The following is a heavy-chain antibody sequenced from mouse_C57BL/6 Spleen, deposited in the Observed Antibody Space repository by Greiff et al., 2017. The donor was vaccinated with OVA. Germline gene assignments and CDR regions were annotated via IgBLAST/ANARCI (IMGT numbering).Heavy chain of an antibody. CDR1: GYTFTDYN. CDR3: AREDYGNYDAMDY. D-gene: IGHD2-1*01. CDR2: INPNNGGT. V-gene: IGHV1-22*01. J-gene: IGHJ4*01. Sequence: VQLQQSGPELVKPGASVKMSCKASGYTFTDYNMHWVKQSHGKSLEWIGYINPNNGGTSYNQKFKGKATLTVNKSSSTAYMELRSLTSEDSAVYYCAREDYGNYDAMDYWGQGTSVTVSS.